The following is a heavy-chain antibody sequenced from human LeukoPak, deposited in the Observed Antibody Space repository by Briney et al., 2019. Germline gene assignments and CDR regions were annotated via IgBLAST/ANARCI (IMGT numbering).Heavy chain of an antibody. CDR3: ARGVQGDYYDSSGYLNWFDP. D-gene: IGHD3-22*01. V-gene: IGHV1-69*13. CDR1: GGTFSSYA. CDR2: IIPIFGTA. J-gene: IGHJ5*02. Sequence: SVKVSCKASGGTFSSYAISWVRQAPGQGLEWMGGIIPIFGTANYAQKFQGRVTITADESTSTAYMELSSLRSEDTAAYYCARGVQGDYYDSSGYLNWFDPWGQGTLVTVSS.